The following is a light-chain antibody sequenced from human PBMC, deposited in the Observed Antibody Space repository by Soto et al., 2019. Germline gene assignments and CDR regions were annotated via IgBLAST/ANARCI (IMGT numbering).Light chain of an antibody. CDR1: SSDVGGYNY. J-gene: IGLJ2*01. Sequence: QSALPQPASVSGSPGQSITISCTGTSSDVGGYNYVSWYQQHPGKAPKLMIYEVSNRPSGVSNRFSGSKSGNTASLTISGLQAEDEADYYCSSYTSSSTYVVFGGGTKVTVL. CDR2: EVS. CDR3: SSYTSSSTYVV. V-gene: IGLV2-14*01.